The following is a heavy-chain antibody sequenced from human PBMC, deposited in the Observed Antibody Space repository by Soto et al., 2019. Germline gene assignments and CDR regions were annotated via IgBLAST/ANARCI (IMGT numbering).Heavy chain of an antibody. V-gene: IGHV4-31*03. CDR3: AIYDSSGSRGFQH. Sequence: QVQLQESGPGLVKPSQTLSLTCTVSGGSISSGGYYWSWIRQHPGKGLEWIGYIYYSGSTYYNPSLKSRVTISVDPSKNQFSLKLSSVTAAATAVYYCAIYDSSGSRGFQHWGQGTLVTVSS. D-gene: IGHD3-22*01. CDR1: GGSISSGGYY. J-gene: IGHJ1*01. CDR2: IYYSGST.